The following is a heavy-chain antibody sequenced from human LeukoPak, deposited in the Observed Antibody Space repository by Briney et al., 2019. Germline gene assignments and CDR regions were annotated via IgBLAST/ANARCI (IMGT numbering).Heavy chain of an antibody. V-gene: IGHV4-61*02. CDR2: IYTSGST. D-gene: IGHD6-13*01. CDR1: GGSISSGSYY. CDR3: ARHEVPAAGTQFDY. J-gene: IGHJ4*02. Sequence: SETLSLTCTVSGGSISSGSYYWSWIRQPAGKGLEWIGRIYTSGSTNYNPSLKSRVTISVDTSKNQFSLKLSSVTAADTAVYFCARHEVPAAGTQFDYWGQGTLVTVSS.